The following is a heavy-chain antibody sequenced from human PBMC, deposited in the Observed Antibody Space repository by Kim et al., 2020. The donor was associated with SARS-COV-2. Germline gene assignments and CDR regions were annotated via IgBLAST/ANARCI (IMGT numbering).Heavy chain of an antibody. CDR2: INHSGST. CDR1: GGSFSGYY. CDR3: ARAPRGLRQYFQH. Sequence: SETLSLTCAVYGGSFSGYYWSWIRQPPGKGLEWIGEINHSGSTNYNPSLKSRVTISVDTSKNQFSLKLSSVTAADTAVYYCARAPRGLRQYFQHWGQGTLVTVSS. D-gene: IGHD2-21*01. V-gene: IGHV4-34*01. J-gene: IGHJ1*01.